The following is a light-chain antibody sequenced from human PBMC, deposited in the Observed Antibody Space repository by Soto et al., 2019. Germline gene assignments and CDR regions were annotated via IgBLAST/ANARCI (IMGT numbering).Light chain of an antibody. CDR2: GAS. CDR3: QLYNNWPQT. J-gene: IGKJ1*01. CDR1: QTISRH. V-gene: IGKV3-15*01. Sequence: EVVMTQSPATLSVSPGERATLSCRASQTISRHLAWYQQKPGQPPRLLIYGASTRASDIPARFSGSGSGTEFTLTISSLQSEDSAVYYCQLYNNWPQTFGQGTKVEIK.